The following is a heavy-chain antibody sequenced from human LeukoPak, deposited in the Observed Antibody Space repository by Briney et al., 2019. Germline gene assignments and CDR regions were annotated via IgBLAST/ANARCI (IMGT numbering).Heavy chain of an antibody. CDR3: ARDAVPAASYYYYGMDV. J-gene: IGHJ6*02. D-gene: IGHD2-2*01. V-gene: IGHV3-21*01. CDR2: ISSSSSYI. CDR1: GFTFSSYS. Sequence: GSLRLSCAASGFTFSSYSMNWVRQAPGKGLEWVSSISSSSSYIYYADSVKGRFTISRDNAKNSLYLQMNSLRAEDTAVYYCARDAVPAASYYYYGMDVWGQGTTVTVSS.